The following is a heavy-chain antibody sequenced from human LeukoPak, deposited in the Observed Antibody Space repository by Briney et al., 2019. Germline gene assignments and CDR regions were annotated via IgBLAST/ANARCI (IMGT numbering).Heavy chain of an antibody. CDR3: ARLTIFGVGIQTSYYFDY. CDR1: GGSISSGSYY. CDR2: IYTSGST. J-gene: IGHJ4*02. V-gene: IGHV4-61*02. Sequence: SETLSLTCTVSGGSISSGSYYWSWIRQPAGKGLEWIGRIYTSGSTNYSPSLKSRVTISVDTSKNQFSLKLSSVTAADTAVYYCARLTIFGVGIQTSYYFDYWGQGTLVTVSS. D-gene: IGHD3-3*01.